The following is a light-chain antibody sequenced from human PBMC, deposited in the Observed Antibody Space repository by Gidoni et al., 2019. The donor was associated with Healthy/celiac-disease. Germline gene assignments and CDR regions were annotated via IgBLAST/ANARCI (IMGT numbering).Light chain of an antibody. J-gene: IGLJ1*01. CDR3: NSRDSSGNHYV. Sequence: SSELTQDPAVSVALGQTVRITCQGDSLRSYYASWYQQKPGQAPVLVIYGKNNRPSGIPDLFSGSSSGNIASLTITVAQSEDEADYYCNSRDSSGNHYVFGTGTKVTVL. CDR1: SLRSYY. V-gene: IGLV3-19*01. CDR2: GKN.